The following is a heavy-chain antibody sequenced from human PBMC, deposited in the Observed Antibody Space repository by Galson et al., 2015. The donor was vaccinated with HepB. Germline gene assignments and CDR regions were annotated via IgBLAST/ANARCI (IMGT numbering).Heavy chain of an antibody. CDR2: IGGSGGST. Sequence: SLRLSCAAPGFTFSDYAMSWVRQAPGRGLGWVSSIGGSGGSTYYADSVKGRFTISRDNAKNTLYLQMNSLRAEDTAVYYCAREGGATTGFAFDIWGQGTMVTVSS. CDR3: AREGGATTGFAFDI. J-gene: IGHJ3*02. CDR1: GFTFSDYA. D-gene: IGHD1-26*01. V-gene: IGHV3-23*01.